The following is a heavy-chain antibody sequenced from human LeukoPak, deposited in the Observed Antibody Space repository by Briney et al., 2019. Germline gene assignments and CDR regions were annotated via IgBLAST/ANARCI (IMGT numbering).Heavy chain of an antibody. CDR2: ISGNGANT. CDR3: AKLIAGSYLFDY. J-gene: IGHJ4*02. Sequence: GGSLRLSCAASGFTFSTYAMSWVRQAPGKGLEWVSVISGNGANTFYADSVKGRFTISRDNSKNTLYLQMNSLRADDTAVYYCAKLIAGSYLFDYWGQGTLATVSS. CDR1: GFTFSTYA. V-gene: IGHV3-23*01. D-gene: IGHD1-26*01.